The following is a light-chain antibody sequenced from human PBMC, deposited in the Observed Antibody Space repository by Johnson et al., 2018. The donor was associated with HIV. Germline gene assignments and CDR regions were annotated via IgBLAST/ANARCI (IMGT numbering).Light chain of an antibody. CDR3: GTWDSSLSALYV. V-gene: IGLV1-51*02. CDR2: ENK. Sequence: QSVLTQPPSVSAAPGQKVTISCSGSSSNIGNNYVSWYQQLPGTAPKLLIHENKKRPSGIPDRFSGSKSGTSATLGITGLQTGDEADYYCGTWDSSLSALYVFGTGTKVTVL. J-gene: IGLJ1*01. CDR1: SSNIGNNY.